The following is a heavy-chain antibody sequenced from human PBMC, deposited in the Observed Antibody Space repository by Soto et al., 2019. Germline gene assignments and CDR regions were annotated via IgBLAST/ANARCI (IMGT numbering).Heavy chain of an antibody. CDR3: ARGGGAYSSSPKPIDY. J-gene: IGHJ4*02. CDR2: ISYDGSNK. D-gene: IGHD6-6*01. Sequence: QVQLVESGGGVVQPGRSLRLSCATSGFTFSSYAMHWVRQAPGKGLEWVAVISYDGSNKNYADSVKGRFTISRDNSKNTLYLQMNSLRAEDTAVYYCARGGGAYSSSPKPIDYWGQGTLVTVSS. CDR1: GFTFSSYA. V-gene: IGHV3-30-3*01.